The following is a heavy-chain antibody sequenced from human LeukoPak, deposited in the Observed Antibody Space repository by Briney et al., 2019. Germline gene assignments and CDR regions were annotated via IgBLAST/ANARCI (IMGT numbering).Heavy chain of an antibody. V-gene: IGHV5-51*01. D-gene: IGHD3-10*01. J-gene: IGHJ3*02. CDR2: IYPGVSDA. CDR3: ARRGWGFGEPKRDHDTFDI. CDR1: GYSFTNYW. Sequence: PGASLKISFKGSGYSFTNYWIAWVRPGPGQGLEWMAIIYPGVSDARYSPSFQGQVTISVDKPISTTYLRWSSLKASDPAMYYCARRGWGFGEPKRDHDTFDIWGQGTMVTVSS.